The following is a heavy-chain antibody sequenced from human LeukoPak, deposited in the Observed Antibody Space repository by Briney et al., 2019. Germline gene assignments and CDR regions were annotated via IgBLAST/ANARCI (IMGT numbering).Heavy chain of an antibody. D-gene: IGHD1-26*01. CDR3: ARVRWGRSDY. CDR1: GGSISSFY. J-gene: IGHJ4*02. CDR2: INHSGST. Sequence: SETLSLTCTVSGGSISSFYWSWIRQPPGKGLEWIGEINHSGSTNYNPSLKSRVTISVDTSKNQFSLKLSSVTAADTAVYYCARVRWGRSDYWGQGTLVTVSS. V-gene: IGHV4-34*01.